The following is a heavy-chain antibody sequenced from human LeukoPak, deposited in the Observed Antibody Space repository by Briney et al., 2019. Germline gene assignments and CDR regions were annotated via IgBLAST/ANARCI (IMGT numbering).Heavy chain of an antibody. D-gene: IGHD6-13*01. Sequence: PSETLSLTSAVYGGSFSGYYWSWIRQPPGKGLEWIGEINHSGSTNYNPSLKSRVTISVDTSKNQFSLKLSSVTAADTAVYYCARVAAAAGTGDYWGQGTLVTVSS. CDR2: INHSGST. J-gene: IGHJ4*02. CDR1: GGSFSGYY. CDR3: ARVAAAAGTGDY. V-gene: IGHV4-34*01.